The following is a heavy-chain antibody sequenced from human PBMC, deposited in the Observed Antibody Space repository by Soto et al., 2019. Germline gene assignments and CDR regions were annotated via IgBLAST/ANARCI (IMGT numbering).Heavy chain of an antibody. CDR1: GYTFTSYG. CDR3: ARDKALMVYAILLDY. D-gene: IGHD2-8*01. J-gene: IGHJ4*02. CDR2: ISAYNGNT. V-gene: IGHV1-18*01. Sequence: ASVKVSCKASGYTFTSYGISWVRQAPGQGLEWMGWISAYNGNTNYAQKLQGRVTMTTDTSTSTAYMELRSLRSDDTAVYYCARDKALMVYAILLDYWGQGTLVTVSS.